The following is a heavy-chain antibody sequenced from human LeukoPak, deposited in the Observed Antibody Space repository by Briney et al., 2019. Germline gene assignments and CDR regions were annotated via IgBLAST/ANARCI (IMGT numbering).Heavy chain of an antibody. CDR1: GYTFTSYG. CDR2: ISAYNGNT. V-gene: IGHV1-18*01. Sequence: ASVKVSCKASGYTFTSYGISWVRQAPGQGLEWMGWISAYNGNTNYAQKLQGRVTMTTDTSTSTAYMELRSLRSDDTAVYYCARDPQYYYDSSGYYYADYFDYWGQATLVTVSS. J-gene: IGHJ4*02. CDR3: ARDPQYYYDSSGYYYADYFDY. D-gene: IGHD3-22*01.